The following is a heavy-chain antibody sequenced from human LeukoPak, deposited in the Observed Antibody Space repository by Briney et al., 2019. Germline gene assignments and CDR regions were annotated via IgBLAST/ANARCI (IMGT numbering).Heavy chain of an antibody. J-gene: IGHJ4*02. Sequence: GRSLRLSCAASGFTFSSYAMHWVRQAPGKGLEWVAVISYDGSNKYYADSVKGRFTISRDNSKNTLYLQMNSLRAEDTAVYYCARDSDYGDYGGMGVYWGQGTLVTVSS. CDR1: GFTFSSYA. V-gene: IGHV3-30-3*01. D-gene: IGHD4-17*01. CDR3: ARDSDYGDYGGMGVY. CDR2: ISYDGSNK.